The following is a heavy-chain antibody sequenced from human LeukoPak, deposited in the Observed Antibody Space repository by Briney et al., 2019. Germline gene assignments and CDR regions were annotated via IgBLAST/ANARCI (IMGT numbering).Heavy chain of an antibody. Sequence: SETLSLTCTVSGGSISSYYWSWIRQPPGKGLEWIGYIYYSGSTYYNPSLKSRVTISVDTSKNQFSLKLSSVTAADTAVYYCARDGGYCSGGSCSSEGWFDPWGQGTLVTVSS. CDR1: GGSISSYY. J-gene: IGHJ5*02. CDR2: IYYSGST. CDR3: ARDGGYCSGGSCSSEGWFDP. D-gene: IGHD2-15*01. V-gene: IGHV4-30-4*01.